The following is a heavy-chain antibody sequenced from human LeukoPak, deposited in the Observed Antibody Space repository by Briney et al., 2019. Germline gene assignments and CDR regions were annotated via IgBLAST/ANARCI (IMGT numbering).Heavy chain of an antibody. Sequence: PSETLSLTCTVSGGSISSNSYYWGWIRQPPGKGLEWIGCMYYSGSTYYNPSLKSRVTISVDTSKNQFSLKLSSVTAADTAVYYCARSVEGYCSGGSCYSYYYYMDVWGKGTTVTVSS. V-gene: IGHV4-39*07. D-gene: IGHD2-15*01. CDR2: MYYSGST. CDR3: ARSVEGYCSGGSCYSYYYYMDV. CDR1: GGSISSNSYY. J-gene: IGHJ6*03.